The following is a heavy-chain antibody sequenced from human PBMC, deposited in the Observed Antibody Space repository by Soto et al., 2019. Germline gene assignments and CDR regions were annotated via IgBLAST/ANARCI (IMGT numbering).Heavy chain of an antibody. CDR1: GFTFSSYA. D-gene: IGHD3-3*01. J-gene: IGHJ6*02. Sequence: RLSCAASGFTFSSYAMSWFRQAPGKGLEWVSAISGSGGSTYYADSVKGRFTISRDNSKNTLYLQMNSLRAEDTAVYYCAKGYDFWRGYGMDVWGQGTTVTVSS. CDR3: AKGYDFWRGYGMDV. V-gene: IGHV3-23*01. CDR2: ISGSGGST.